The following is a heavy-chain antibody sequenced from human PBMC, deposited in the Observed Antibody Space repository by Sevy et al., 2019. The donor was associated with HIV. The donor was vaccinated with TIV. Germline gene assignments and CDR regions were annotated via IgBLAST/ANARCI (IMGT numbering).Heavy chain of an antibody. D-gene: IGHD1-1*01. CDR3: ARGVSNWNALYYYYYYYMDV. J-gene: IGHJ6*03. Sequence: SETLSLTCTVSGGSISSYYWSWIRQPPGKGLEWIGYIYYSGSTNCNPPLKSRVTISVDTSKNQFSLKLSSVTAADTAVYYCARGVSNWNALYYYYYYYMDVWGKGTTVTVSS. CDR2: IYYSGST. V-gene: IGHV4-59*01. CDR1: GGSISSYY.